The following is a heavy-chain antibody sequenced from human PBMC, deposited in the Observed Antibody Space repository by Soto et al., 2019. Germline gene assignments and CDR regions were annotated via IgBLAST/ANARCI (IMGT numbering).Heavy chain of an antibody. CDR3: ARVAAGGSDP. CDR2: ISSSSSTI. D-gene: IGHD2-15*01. Sequence: EVQLVESGGGLVQPGGSLRLSCAASGFTFSSYSMNWVRQAPGKGLEWVSYISSSSSTIYYADSVKGRFTISRDNAKNSLYLQMNSLRAEDTAVYYCARVAAGGSDPCGQGTLVTVSS. J-gene: IGHJ5*02. V-gene: IGHV3-48*01. CDR1: GFTFSSYS.